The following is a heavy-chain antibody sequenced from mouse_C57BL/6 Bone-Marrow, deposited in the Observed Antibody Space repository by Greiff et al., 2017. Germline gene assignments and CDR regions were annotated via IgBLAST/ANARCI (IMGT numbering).Heavy chain of an antibody. J-gene: IGHJ1*03. Sequence: VQLVESGPGLVAPSQSLSITCTVSGFSLTSYGVHWVRQPPGKGLEWLVVIWSDGSTTYNSALKSRLSISKDNSKSQVFLKMNSLQTDDTAMYYGARHSYYGSSYWYFDVWGTGTTVTVSS. V-gene: IGHV2-6-1*01. D-gene: IGHD1-1*01. CDR3: ARHSYYGSSYWYFDV. CDR2: IWSDGST. CDR1: GFSLTSYG.